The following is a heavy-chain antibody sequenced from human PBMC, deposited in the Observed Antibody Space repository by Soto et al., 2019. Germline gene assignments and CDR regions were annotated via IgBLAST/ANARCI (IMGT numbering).Heavy chain of an antibody. CDR2: INPSGGST. D-gene: IGHD5-12*01. J-gene: IGHJ3*02. V-gene: IGHV1-46*01. CDR1: GYTFISYY. Sequence: ASVKVSCKASGYTFISYYMHWVRQAPGQGHEWMGMINPSGGSTSYAQKFQGRVTMTRDTSTSTVYMELSSLRSEDTALYYCARVPPRRDGYNDAFDMWGQGTMVTVSS. CDR3: ARVPPRRDGYNDAFDM.